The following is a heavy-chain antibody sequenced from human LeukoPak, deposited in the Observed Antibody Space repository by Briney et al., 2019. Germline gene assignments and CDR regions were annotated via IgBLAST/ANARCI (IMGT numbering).Heavy chain of an antibody. J-gene: IGHJ6*03. V-gene: IGHV4-34*01. CDR1: GGSFSGYY. Sequence: WETLSLTCAVYGGSFSGYYWSWIRQPPGKGLEWIGEINHSGSTNYNPSLKSRVTISVDTSKNQFSLKLSSVTAADTAVYYCARGLRPDYGDYGLGSPHYYYYYMDVWGKGTTVTVSS. D-gene: IGHD4-17*01. CDR3: ARGLRPDYGDYGLGSPHYYYYYMDV. CDR2: INHSGST.